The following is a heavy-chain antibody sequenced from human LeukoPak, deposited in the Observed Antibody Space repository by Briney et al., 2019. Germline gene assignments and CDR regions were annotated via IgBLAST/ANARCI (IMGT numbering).Heavy chain of an antibody. CDR1: GFTFSSYW. Sequence: TGGSLRLSCAASGFTFSSYWMHWVRQAPGKGLVWVSRINSDGSSTSYADSVKGRFTISRDNAKNTLYLQMNSLRAEDTAVYYCARGTMIVVVHPELDYLGQGTLVTVSS. CDR3: ARGTMIVVVHPELDY. V-gene: IGHV3-74*01. CDR2: INSDGSST. J-gene: IGHJ4*02. D-gene: IGHD3-22*01.